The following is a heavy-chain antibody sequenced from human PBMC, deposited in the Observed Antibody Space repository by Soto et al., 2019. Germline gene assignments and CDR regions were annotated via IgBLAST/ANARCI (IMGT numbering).Heavy chain of an antibody. Sequence: QVQLVESGGGVVQPGRSLRLSCAASGFTFSSYGMHWVRQAPGKGLEWVAVIWYDGSNKYYADSVKGRFTISRDNSKNTLYLQMNSLRAEDTAVYYCAREARRQWLVQRAFDIWGQGTMVTVSS. D-gene: IGHD6-19*01. CDR2: IWYDGSNK. J-gene: IGHJ3*02. V-gene: IGHV3-33*01. CDR3: AREARRQWLVQRAFDI. CDR1: GFTFSSYG.